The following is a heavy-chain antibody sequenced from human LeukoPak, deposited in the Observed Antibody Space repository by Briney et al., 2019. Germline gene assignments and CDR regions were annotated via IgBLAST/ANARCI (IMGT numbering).Heavy chain of an antibody. Sequence: SETLSLTCGVSGGSISRSNWWNWVRQPPGKGLEWIGEIYHSGSTNYNPSLKSRVTISVDTSKNQFSLKLSSVTAADTAVYYCASGDLNYDILTGSSYYYYGMDVWGQGTTVTVSS. CDR3: ASGDLNYDILTGSSYYYYGMDV. V-gene: IGHV4-4*02. D-gene: IGHD3-9*01. J-gene: IGHJ6*02. CDR2: IYHSGST. CDR1: GGSISRSNW.